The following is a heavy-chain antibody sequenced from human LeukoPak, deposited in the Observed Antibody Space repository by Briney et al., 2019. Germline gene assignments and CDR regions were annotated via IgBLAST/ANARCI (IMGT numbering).Heavy chain of an antibody. J-gene: IGHJ4*02. V-gene: IGHV4-59*12. CDR3: ARAAYVDIVATIYYFDY. CDR2: IYYSGST. CDR1: GGSISSYY. D-gene: IGHD5-12*01. Sequence: SETLSLTCTVSGGSISSYYWSWIRQPPGKGLEWIGYIYYSGSTNYNPSLKSRVTISVDTSKNQFSLKLSSVTAADTAVYYCARAAYVDIVATIYYFDYWGQGTLVTVSS.